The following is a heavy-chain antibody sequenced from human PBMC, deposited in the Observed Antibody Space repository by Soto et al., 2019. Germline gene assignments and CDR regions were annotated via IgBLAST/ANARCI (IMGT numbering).Heavy chain of an antibody. CDR3: ERGEDDRDAGGVRYYYADYGMDV. CDR1: GGTFSSYA. V-gene: IGHV1-69*12. CDR2: IIPIFGTA. D-gene: IGHD4-17*01. Sequence: QVQLVQSGAEVKKPGSSVKVSCKASGGTFSSYAISWVRQAPGQGLEWMGGIIPIFGTANYAQKFQGRVTTTAAESRRTTYRELSGLRSEGTAVEYWERGEDDRDAGGVRYYYADYGMDVWGQGTTVTVSS. J-gene: IGHJ6*02.